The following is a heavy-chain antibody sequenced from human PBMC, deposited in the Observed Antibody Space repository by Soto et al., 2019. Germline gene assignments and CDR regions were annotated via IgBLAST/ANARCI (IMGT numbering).Heavy chain of an antibody. Sequence: QVYLHQSGPGLVKPSGTLSLTCAVSGDSISSTHWWTWVRQTPGKGLEWIGEVYHSGSTSYNPPLKSRVNISVDKSNNQFSLKLTSGTAADTAVYYCATLPPRIVVTVLPIPTWGQGTLVSVSS. V-gene: IGHV4-4*02. J-gene: IGHJ5*02. D-gene: IGHD2-21*01. CDR1: GDSISSTHW. CDR2: VYHSGST. CDR3: ATLPPRIVVTVLPIPT.